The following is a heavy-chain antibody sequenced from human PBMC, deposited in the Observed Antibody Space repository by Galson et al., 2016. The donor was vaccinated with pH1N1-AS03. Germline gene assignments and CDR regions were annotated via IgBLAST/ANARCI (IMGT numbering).Heavy chain of an antibody. D-gene: IGHD1-1*01. V-gene: IGHV3-23*01. CDR3: AKDRNDYRLHYFPGSDV. CDR1: GFTFTDFA. CDR2: TSSSGGST. Sequence: SLRLSCATSGFTFTDFAVSWVRQAPGRGLEWVSATSSSGGSTYYAESVKGRFTISRDYSKNTVDLQMNSLSAEDTAVYYCAKDRNDYRLHYFPGSDVWGQGTTVIVSS. J-gene: IGHJ6*02.